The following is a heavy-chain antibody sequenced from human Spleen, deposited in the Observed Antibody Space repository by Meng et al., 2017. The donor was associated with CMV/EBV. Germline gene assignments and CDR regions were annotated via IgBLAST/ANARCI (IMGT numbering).Heavy chain of an antibody. CDR2: INPNSGGT. CDR3: ARDSGSSWSFDY. Sequence: QVVVGQSGAEVKKPGASVKVSCKASGYTFTGYYMHWVRQAPGQGLEWMGWINPNSGGTNYAQKFQGRVTMTRDTSISTAYMEPSRLRSDDTAVYYCARDSGSSWSFDYWGQGTLVTVSS. CDR1: GYTFTGYY. J-gene: IGHJ4*02. D-gene: IGHD6-13*01. V-gene: IGHV1-2*02.